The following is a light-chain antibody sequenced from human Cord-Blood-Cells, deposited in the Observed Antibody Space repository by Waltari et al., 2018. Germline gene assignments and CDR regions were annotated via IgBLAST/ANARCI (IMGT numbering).Light chain of an antibody. CDR3: QQRSNWPLT. CDR2: DAS. CDR1: QSVSSY. J-gene: IGKJ4*01. V-gene: IGKV3-11*01. Sequence: EIVLTQSPATLSLSPGERATLSCRASQSVSSYLAWYQQKPGQAPRLRIYDASSRATGIPARSRGSGSWTDCTLTISSLGPEDYAVYYCQQRSNWPLTFGGGTKVEIK.